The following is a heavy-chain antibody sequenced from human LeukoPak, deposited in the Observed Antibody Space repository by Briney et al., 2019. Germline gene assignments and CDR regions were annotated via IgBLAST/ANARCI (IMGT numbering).Heavy chain of an antibody. J-gene: IGHJ6*03. V-gene: IGHV3-7*01. CDR2: IKQDGSEK. Sequence: GGSLRLSCAASGFTFSSYWMSWVRQAPGKGQEWVANIKQDGSEKYYVDSVKGRFTISRDNAKNSLYLQMNSLRAEDTAVYYCARDRGYSYGLNYMDVWGKGTTVTVSS. CDR3: ARDRGYSYGLNYMDV. D-gene: IGHD5-18*01. CDR1: GFTFSSYW.